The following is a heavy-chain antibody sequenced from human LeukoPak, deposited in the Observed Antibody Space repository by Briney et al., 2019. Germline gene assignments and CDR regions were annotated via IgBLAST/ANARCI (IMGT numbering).Heavy chain of an antibody. V-gene: IGHV3-23*01. Sequence: PGGSLRLSCAASGFTFSDYAMSWVRQAPGKGLDWVSAISGSGGSTYYADSVKGRFTISRDNSKNTLYLQMNSLRAEDTAVYYCAKSPDTSGWYEFDYWGQGILVTVSS. D-gene: IGHD6-19*01. CDR3: AKSPDTSGWYEFDY. CDR2: ISGSGGST. CDR1: GFTFSDYA. J-gene: IGHJ4*02.